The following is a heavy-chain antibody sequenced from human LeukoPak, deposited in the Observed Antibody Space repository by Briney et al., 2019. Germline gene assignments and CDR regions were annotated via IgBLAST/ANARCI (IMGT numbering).Heavy chain of an antibody. D-gene: IGHD4-23*01. Sequence: GGSLRLSCAASGFTFTIAWLSWVRQAPGKGLEWIGRIKSKTHGETIDYAAPVEGRFSISRDDSKNTIYLQMNSLKTEDTAVYYCTTDSYGGKYGNDAFDDWGQGTMVTASS. CDR1: GFTFTIAW. J-gene: IGHJ3*01. V-gene: IGHV3-15*01. CDR3: TTDSYGGKYGNDAFDD. CDR2: IKSKTHGETI.